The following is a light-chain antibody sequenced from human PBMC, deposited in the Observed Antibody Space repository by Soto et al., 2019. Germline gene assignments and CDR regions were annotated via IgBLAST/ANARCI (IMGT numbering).Light chain of an antibody. J-gene: IGKJ4*01. CDR3: QQYNDCPLT. Sequence: EIVMTQSPATLSVSPGERATLSCRASQSVSSNLAWYQQKPGQGPRLLIYGASTRATDIPGRFSGSGSGAEFTLTISSLQSEDFAVYYCQQYNDCPLTFGGGTKV. V-gene: IGKV3-15*01. CDR1: QSVSSN. CDR2: GAS.